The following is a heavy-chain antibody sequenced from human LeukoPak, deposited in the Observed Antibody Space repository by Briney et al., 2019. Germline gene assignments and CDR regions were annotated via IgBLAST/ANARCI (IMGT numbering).Heavy chain of an antibody. Sequence: GGSLRLSCAASGFTFSSYAMSRVRQAPGKGLEWVSAISGSGGNTYYADSVKGRFTISRDNAKNSLFLQMNSLKTEDTAFYYCAKGARSSSGYTTDWGQGILVTVSS. D-gene: IGHD3-22*01. CDR1: GFTFSSYA. CDR3: AKGARSSSGYTTD. J-gene: IGHJ4*02. CDR2: ISGSGGNT. V-gene: IGHV3-23*01.